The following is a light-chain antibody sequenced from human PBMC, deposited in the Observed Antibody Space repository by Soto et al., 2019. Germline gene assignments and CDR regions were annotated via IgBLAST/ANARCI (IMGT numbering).Light chain of an antibody. CDR2: GAS. CDR3: QQYGSSGT. J-gene: IGKJ4*01. V-gene: IGKV3-20*01. CDR1: QSVSSGY. Sequence: EIVLTQSPGTLSLSPGERATLSCRASQSVSSGYLAWYQQKPGQAPRLLIYGASSRATGIPDRFSGSGSGTDFTLTISRLEPEDFAVYYCQQYGSSGTFGGGTKVDIK.